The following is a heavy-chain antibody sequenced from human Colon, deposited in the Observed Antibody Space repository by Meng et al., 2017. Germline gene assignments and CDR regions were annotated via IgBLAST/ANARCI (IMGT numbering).Heavy chain of an antibody. CDR3: ARGWGYCSSTSCYFLDY. V-gene: IGHV4-34*01. CDR1: GGSFSGYY. J-gene: IGHJ4*02. CDR2: INHSGST. D-gene: IGHD2-2*01. Sequence: QVPLQQWGAGLLKPSETLSLTCAVYGGSFSGYYWSWIRQPPGKGLEWIGEINHSGSTNYNPSLKSRVTISVDTSKNQFSLKLSSVTAADTAVYYCARGWGYCSSTSCYFLDYWGQGTLVTVSS.